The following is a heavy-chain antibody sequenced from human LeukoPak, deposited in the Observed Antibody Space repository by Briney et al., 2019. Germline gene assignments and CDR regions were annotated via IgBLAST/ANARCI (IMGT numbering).Heavy chain of an antibody. CDR3: AKVSGGGLYYDGMDV. CDR1: GFTFNNYA. CDR2: ISGSGGTT. V-gene: IGHV3-23*01. Sequence: GGSLRLSCAASGFTFNNYAMNWVRQAPGKGLEWVPVISGSGGTTYYADSVKGRFTISRDSSKNTLYLQMNSLRAEDTAVYYCAKVSGGGLYYDGMDVWGQGTTVTVSS. D-gene: IGHD1-14*01. J-gene: IGHJ6*02.